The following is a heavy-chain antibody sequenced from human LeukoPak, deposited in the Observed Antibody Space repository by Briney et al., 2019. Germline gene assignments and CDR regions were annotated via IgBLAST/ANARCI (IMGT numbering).Heavy chain of an antibody. D-gene: IGHD3/OR15-3a*01. CDR2: INHSGST. CDR1: GGSFSGYY. V-gene: IGHV4-34*01. CDR3: ARVRGGLAKKFDY. Sequence: SETLSLTCAVYGGSFSGYYWSWIRQPPGKGLELIGEINHSGSTNYNPSLKSRVTISVDTSKNQFSLKLSSVTAADTAVYYCARVRGGLAKKFDYWGQGTLVTVSS. J-gene: IGHJ4*02.